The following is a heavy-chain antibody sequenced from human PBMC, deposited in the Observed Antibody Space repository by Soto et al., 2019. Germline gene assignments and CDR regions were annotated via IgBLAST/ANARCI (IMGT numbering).Heavy chain of an antibody. J-gene: IGHJ3*02. CDR2: IIPIFGTA. V-gene: IGHV1-69*13. CDR1: GGTFSSYA. Sequence: SVKVSCKASGGTFSSYAISWVRQAPGQGLEWMGGIIPIFGTANYAQNFQGRVTITADESTSTAYMELSSLRSEDTAVYYCASIVVVIPDAFDIWDQGTMVTVSS. D-gene: IGHD3-22*01. CDR3: ASIVVVIPDAFDI.